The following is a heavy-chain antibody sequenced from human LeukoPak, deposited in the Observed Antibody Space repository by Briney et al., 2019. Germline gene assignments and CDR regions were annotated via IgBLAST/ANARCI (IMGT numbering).Heavy chain of an antibody. CDR2: IKQDGSEK. J-gene: IGHJ6*03. Sequence: GGSLRLSCVASEFTFSRYKMHWVRQAPGKGLEWVANIKQDGSEKYYVDSVKGRFTISRDNAKNSLYLQMNSLRAEDTAVYYCARDGVTMVRGVKVLDYYYYYMDVWGKGTTVTISS. CDR1: EFTFSRYK. CDR3: ARDGVTMVRGVKVLDYYYYYMDV. V-gene: IGHV3-7*01. D-gene: IGHD3-10*01.